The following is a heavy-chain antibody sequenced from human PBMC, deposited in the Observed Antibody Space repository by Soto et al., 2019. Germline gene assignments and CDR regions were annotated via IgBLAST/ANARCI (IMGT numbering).Heavy chain of an antibody. D-gene: IGHD3-3*01. CDR2: IKQDGSEK. J-gene: IGHJ6*02. Sequence: GGSLRLSCAASGFTFSSYWVSWVRQAPGKELEWVANIKQDGSEKYYVDSVEGRFTISRDNAKNSLYLQMNSLRAEDTAVYYCARDRYSYYDFWSGSLPYYYYGMDVWGQGTTVTVSS. CDR1: GFTFSSYW. V-gene: IGHV3-7*01. CDR3: ARDRYSYYDFWSGSLPYYYYGMDV.